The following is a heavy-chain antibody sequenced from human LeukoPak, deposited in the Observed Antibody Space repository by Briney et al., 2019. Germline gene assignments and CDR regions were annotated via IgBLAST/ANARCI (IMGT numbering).Heavy chain of an antibody. Sequence: ASVKVSCKSSGYSFIDYYIHWVRQPPAEGLEWMGCINPDTGGRHYAQKFQGRVSMTRDTSITTGYMELSSLRSDDTAVYYCARDLVRGSNDAFAVWGQGTMVTVSS. J-gene: IGHJ3*01. CDR3: ARDLVRGSNDAFAV. CDR1: GYSFIDYY. D-gene: IGHD3-10*01. CDR2: INPDTGGR. V-gene: IGHV1-2*02.